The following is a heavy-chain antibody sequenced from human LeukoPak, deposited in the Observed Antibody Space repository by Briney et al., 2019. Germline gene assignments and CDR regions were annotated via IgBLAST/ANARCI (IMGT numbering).Heavy chain of an antibody. D-gene: IGHD6-13*01. CDR3: ARVYYSSSYDYWYFDL. V-gene: IGHV1-18*01. CDR2: ISAYNGNT. CDR1: GYTFTSYG. Sequence: ASVKASCKASGYTFTSYGISWVRQAPGQGLEWMGWISAYNGNTNYAQKLQGRVTMTTDTSTSTAYMELRSLRSDDTAVYYCARVYYSSSYDYWYFDLWGRGTLVTVSS. J-gene: IGHJ2*01.